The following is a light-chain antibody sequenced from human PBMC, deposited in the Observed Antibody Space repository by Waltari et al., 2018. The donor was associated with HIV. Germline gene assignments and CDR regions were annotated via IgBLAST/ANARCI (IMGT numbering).Light chain of an antibody. CDR1: VLPKQY. CDR2: KDS. CDR3: QSADSSGTYAV. Sequence: SYELTQPPSVSVSPGQTARITCSGYVLPKQYASWYQQKPGQAPVVVISKDSERPSGIPERFSGSSSGTTVTLTISGVQAEDEADYYCQSADSSGTYAVFGGGTQLTVL. J-gene: IGLJ7*01. V-gene: IGLV3-25*03.